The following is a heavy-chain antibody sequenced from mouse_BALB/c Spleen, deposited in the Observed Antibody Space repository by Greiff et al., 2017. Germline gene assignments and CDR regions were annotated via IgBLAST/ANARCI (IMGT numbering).Heavy chain of an antibody. CDR1: GFTFSSYG. Sequence: EVQVVESGGGLVQPGGSRKLSCAASGFTFSSYGMHWVRQAPEKGLEWVAYISSGSSTIYYTDTVKGQFTISRDKPRNTLFLQMTSLTSEDTAVYYCARDYDNGEFAYWGQGTLVTVSA. D-gene: IGHD1-1*01. J-gene: IGHJ3*01. CDR3: ARDYDNGEFAY. CDR2: ISSGSSTI. V-gene: IGHV5-17*02.